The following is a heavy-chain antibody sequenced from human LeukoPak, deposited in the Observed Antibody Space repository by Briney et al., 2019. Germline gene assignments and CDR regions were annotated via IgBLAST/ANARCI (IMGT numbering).Heavy chain of an antibody. CDR1: GFTVSSNY. J-gene: IGHJ4*02. Sequence: GGSLRLSCAASGFTVSSNYMSWVRQAPGKGLEWVSVIYSGGSTYYADSVKGRFTISRDNSKNTLYLQMNSLRAEDTAVYYCARERWRGSYYGSGSYGYWGQGTLVTVSS. D-gene: IGHD3-10*01. CDR3: ARERWRGSYYGSGSYGY. V-gene: IGHV3-66*01. CDR2: IYSGGST.